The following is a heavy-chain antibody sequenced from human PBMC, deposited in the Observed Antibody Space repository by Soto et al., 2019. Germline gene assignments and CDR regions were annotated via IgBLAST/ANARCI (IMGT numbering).Heavy chain of an antibody. D-gene: IGHD3-3*01. Sequence: ASVKVSCKASGHTFSTYAIHWVRQAPGQGLEWMGWINGGNGNTKYSQKLQGRVTITRDTSANTASMDLSSLRSEDTVVYYCASAEGDFWSGYYTGPFDNWGQGTLVTVSS. CDR3: ASAEGDFWSGYYTGPFDN. J-gene: IGHJ4*02. CDR2: INGGNGNT. CDR1: GHTFSTYA. V-gene: IGHV1-3*01.